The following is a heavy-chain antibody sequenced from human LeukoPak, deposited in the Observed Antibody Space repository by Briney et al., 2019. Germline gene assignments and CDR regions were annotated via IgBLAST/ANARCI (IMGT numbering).Heavy chain of an antibody. CDR3: ARDRRDSNGYYFWELVY. Sequence: ASVKVSCKASGYTFTGCYMHWVRQAPGQGLEWMGWINPNSGGTNYAQKFQGRVTMTRDTSISTAYMELSRLRSDDTAVYYCARDRRDSNGYYFWELVYWGQGTLVTVSS. D-gene: IGHD3-22*01. CDR2: INPNSGGT. V-gene: IGHV1-2*02. CDR1: GYTFTGCY. J-gene: IGHJ4*02.